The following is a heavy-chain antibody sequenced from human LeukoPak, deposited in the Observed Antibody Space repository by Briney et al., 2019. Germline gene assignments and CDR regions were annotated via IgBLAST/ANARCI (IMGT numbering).Heavy chain of an antibody. CDR2: ISYDGSNK. CDR3: ARLWAAAGWSYYMDV. J-gene: IGHJ6*03. D-gene: IGHD6-13*01. Sequence: GGSLRLSCAASGFTFSSYAMHWVRQAPGKGLEWVAVISYDGSNKYYADSVKGRFTISRDNSKNTLYLQMNSLRAEDTAVYYCARLWAAAGWSYYMDVWGKGTTVTVSS. V-gene: IGHV3-30*04. CDR1: GFTFSSYA.